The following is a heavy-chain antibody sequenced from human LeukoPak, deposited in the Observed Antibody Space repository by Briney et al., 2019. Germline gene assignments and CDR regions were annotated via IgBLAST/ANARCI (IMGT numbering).Heavy chain of an antibody. J-gene: IGHJ5*02. CDR2: FDPEDGET. D-gene: IGHD1-7*01. CDR3: ATKPLTGTTIRTYWFDP. Sequence: ASVKVSCKVSGYTLTELSMHWVRQAPGKGLEWMGGFDPEDGETIYAQKFQGRVTMTEDTSTDTAHMELSSLRSEDTAVYYCATKPLTGTTIRTYWFDPWGQGTLVTVSS. CDR1: GYTLTELS. V-gene: IGHV1-24*01.